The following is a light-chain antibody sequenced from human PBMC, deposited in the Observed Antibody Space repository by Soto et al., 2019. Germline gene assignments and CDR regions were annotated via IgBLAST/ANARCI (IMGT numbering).Light chain of an antibody. CDR1: QSVSSSS. V-gene: IGKV3-20*01. CDR3: QQYGSSPWT. CDR2: GTT. Sequence: EIVLTQSPGTLSLSPGERATLSCRASQSVSSSSLAWYQKKPGQAPRLLIYGTTNRATGIPDRFSGSGFTLTMSRLESEGFAVYVGQQYGSSPWTFGQGTKLEIK. J-gene: IGKJ1*01.